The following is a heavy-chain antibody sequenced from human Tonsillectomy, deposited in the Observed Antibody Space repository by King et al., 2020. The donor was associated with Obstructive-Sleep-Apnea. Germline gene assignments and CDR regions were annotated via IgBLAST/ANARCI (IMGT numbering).Heavy chain of an antibody. J-gene: IGHJ4*02. CDR2: IDTSSGGT. CDR3: ARDNYYDNTGYFGGH. D-gene: IGHD3-22*01. CDR1: GYTFTGYY. V-gene: IGHV1-2*02. Sequence: VQLVESGAEVKKPGASVKVSCKASGYTFTGYYIYWVRPAPRQGLEWMGWIDTSSGGTNYAQKFQGRVSMTRDTSISTAYMELSRLRSDDTAVYYCARDNYYDNTGYFGGHWGQGTLVTVSS.